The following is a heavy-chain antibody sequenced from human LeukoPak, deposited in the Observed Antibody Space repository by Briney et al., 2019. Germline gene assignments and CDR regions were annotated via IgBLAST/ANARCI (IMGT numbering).Heavy chain of an antibody. J-gene: IGHJ4*02. D-gene: IGHD1-14*01. Sequence: PSETLSLTCTVSGESISGFYWTWIRQPPGKGLDWIGYIYYSGSTNYNPSLKSRVTISVDTSKNQFSLKLSSVTAADTAVYYCARVTRYMVEDYFDYWGQGTLVTVSS. V-gene: IGHV4-59*01. CDR3: ARVTRYMVEDYFDY. CDR1: GESISGFY. CDR2: IYYSGST.